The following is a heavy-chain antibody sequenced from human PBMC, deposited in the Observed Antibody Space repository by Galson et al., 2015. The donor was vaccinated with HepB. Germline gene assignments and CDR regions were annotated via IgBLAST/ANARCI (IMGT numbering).Heavy chain of an antibody. CDR1: GFTFSSYA. V-gene: IGHV3-64D*06. CDR2: ISSNGGST. Sequence: SLRLSCAASGFTFSSYAMHWVRQAPGKGLEYVSAISSNGGSTYYADSVKGRFTISRDNSKNTLYLQMSSLRAEDTAVYYCVKSPDKWLRSLFDYWGQGTLVTVSS. CDR3: VKSPDKWLRSLFDY. J-gene: IGHJ4*02. D-gene: IGHD5-12*01.